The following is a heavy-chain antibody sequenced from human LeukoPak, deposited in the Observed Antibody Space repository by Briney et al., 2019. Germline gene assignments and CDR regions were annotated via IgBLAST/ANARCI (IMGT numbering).Heavy chain of an antibody. CDR3: ARDNYDNTAIGDWFDP. Sequence: SETLSLSCAVYGGSFSGYYWSWIRQPPGKGLEWIGEINHSGSTNYNPSLKSRVTISVDTSKNQFSLKLSSVTAADTAVYYCARDNYDNTAIGDWFDPWGQGTLVTVSS. CDR1: GGSFSGYY. J-gene: IGHJ5*02. V-gene: IGHV4-34*01. D-gene: IGHD3-22*01. CDR2: INHSGST.